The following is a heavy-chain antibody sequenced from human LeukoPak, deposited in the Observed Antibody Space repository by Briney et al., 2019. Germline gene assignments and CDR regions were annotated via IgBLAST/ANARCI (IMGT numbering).Heavy chain of an antibody. CDR1: GFTFSYAW. Sequence: GGSLILSCAASGFTFSYAWMTWARHAPGKGLEWVGRFRCKTDGGTTDYAVPVKGRFTISSDDSKKKLYLQMNSLRTEDTAVYYCTTEMDTAIYYWGEGTLVTVSA. D-gene: IGHD5-18*01. CDR3: TTEMDTAIYY. CDR2: FRCKTDGGTT. J-gene: IGHJ4*02. V-gene: IGHV3-15*07.